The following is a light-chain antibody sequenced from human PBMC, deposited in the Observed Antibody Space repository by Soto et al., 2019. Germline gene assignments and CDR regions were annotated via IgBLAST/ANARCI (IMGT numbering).Light chain of an antibody. CDR2: DAS. J-gene: IGKJ1*01. V-gene: IGKV1-5*01. CDR3: QQYNTYSPT. Sequence: DIQMNQSPSTLSASVGDRVTITCLASQSISYWLAWYQQKPGKAPKLLIYDASGLESGVPSRFSGSGSGTDFTLTISSLQPDDFATYYCQQYNTYSPTFGQGTKVDIK. CDR1: QSISYW.